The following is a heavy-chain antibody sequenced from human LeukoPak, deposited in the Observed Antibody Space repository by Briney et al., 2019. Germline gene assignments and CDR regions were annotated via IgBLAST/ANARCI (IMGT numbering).Heavy chain of an antibody. CDR3: AREVGRYRSSTSCYDDAFDI. CDR1: GGSISSGGYY. CDR2: IYYSGST. Sequence: PSETLSLTCTVSGGSISSGGYYWSWIRQHPGKGLEWIGYIYYSGSTYYNPSLKSRVTISVDTSKNQFSLKLSSVTAADTAVYYCAREVGRYRSSTSCYDDAFDIWGQGTMVTVSS. D-gene: IGHD2-2*01. J-gene: IGHJ3*02. V-gene: IGHV4-31*03.